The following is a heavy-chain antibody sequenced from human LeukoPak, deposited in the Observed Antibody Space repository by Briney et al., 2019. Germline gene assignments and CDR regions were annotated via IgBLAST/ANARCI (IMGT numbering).Heavy chain of an antibody. J-gene: IGHJ3*02. CDR3: ARERMGPRGTFDI. D-gene: IGHD3-16*01. CDR1: GFTFSSYW. CDR2: IKQDGREE. Sequence: GGSLRLSCAASGFTFSSYWMSWVRQAPGKGLEWVANIKQDGREEYYVDSVKGRFSISRDNAKNSLYLQMNSLRAEDTAVYYCARERMGPRGTFDIWGQGTMVTVSS. V-gene: IGHV3-7*01.